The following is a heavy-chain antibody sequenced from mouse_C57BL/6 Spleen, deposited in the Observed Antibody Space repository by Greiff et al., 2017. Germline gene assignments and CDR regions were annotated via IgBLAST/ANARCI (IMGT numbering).Heavy chain of an antibody. V-gene: IGHV2-2*01. CDR3: ARNNYYDYDGRYYYAMDY. D-gene: IGHD2-4*01. Sequence: VKLVESGPGLVQPSQSLSITCTVSGFSLTSYGVHWVRQSPGKGLEWLGVIWSGGSTDYNAAFISRLSISKDNSKSQVFFKMNSLQADDTAIYYCARNNYYDYDGRYYYAMDYWGQGTSVTVSS. CDR2: IWSGGST. CDR1: GFSLTSYG. J-gene: IGHJ4*01.